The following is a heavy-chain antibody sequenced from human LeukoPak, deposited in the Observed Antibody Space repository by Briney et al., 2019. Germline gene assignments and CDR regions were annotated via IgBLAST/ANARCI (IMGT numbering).Heavy chain of an antibody. D-gene: IGHD6-6*01. J-gene: IGHJ3*02. CDR1: GFTFSSYG. Sequence: GGSLRLSCAASGFTFSSYGMHWVRQAPGKGLEWVAVISYDGSNKYYADSVKGRFTISRDNSKNTLYLQMNSLRAEDTAVYYCARVARGIAARPAGVDAFDIWGQGTMVTVSS. CDR2: ISYDGSNK. V-gene: IGHV3-30*03. CDR3: ARVARGIAARPAGVDAFDI.